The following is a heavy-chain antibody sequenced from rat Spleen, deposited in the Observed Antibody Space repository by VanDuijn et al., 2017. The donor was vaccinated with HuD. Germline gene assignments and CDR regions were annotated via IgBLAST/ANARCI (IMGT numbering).Heavy chain of an antibody. J-gene: IGHJ2*01. CDR1: GFTFSNYG. Sequence: EVQLVESDGGLVQPGRSLKLSCAASGFTFSNYGMAWVRQAPTKGLEWVATISHDGSGTDYRDSVKGRFTISRDNAKSTLYLQMESLRSEDTATYYCAKAHYNNYFDYWGQGVMVTVSS. CDR2: ISHDGSGT. V-gene: IGHV5-29*01. CDR3: AKAHYNNYFDY. D-gene: IGHD1-10*01.